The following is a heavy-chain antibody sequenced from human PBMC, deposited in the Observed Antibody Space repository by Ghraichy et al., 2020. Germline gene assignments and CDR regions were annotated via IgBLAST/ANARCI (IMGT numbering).Heavy chain of an antibody. CDR2: ISGSGGST. CDR1: GFTFSSYA. V-gene: IGHV3-23*01. J-gene: IGHJ4*02. Sequence: GGSLRLSCAASGFTFSSYAMSWVRQAPGKGLEWVSAISGSGGSTYYADSVKGRFTISRDNSKNTLYLQMNSLRAEDTAVYYCARTLEKLLWFGYWGQGTLVTVSS. D-gene: IGHD3-10*01. CDR3: ARTLEKLLWFGY.